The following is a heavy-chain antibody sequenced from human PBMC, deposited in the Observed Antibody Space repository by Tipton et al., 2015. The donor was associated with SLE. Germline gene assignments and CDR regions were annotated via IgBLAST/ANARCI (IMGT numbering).Heavy chain of an antibody. CDR2: IYTRGST. V-gene: IGHV4-61*02. Sequence: TLSLTCTVSGGSISSGSYYWSWIRQPAGKGLEWLGRIYTRGSTNYNPSLKSRVTISIDTSKNQFSLKLSPVTAADTAVYYCARGYRYFDWLSSYYFDYWGQGTLVTVSS. J-gene: IGHJ4*02. CDR1: GGSISSGSYY. D-gene: IGHD3-9*01. CDR3: ARGYRYFDWLSSYYFDY.